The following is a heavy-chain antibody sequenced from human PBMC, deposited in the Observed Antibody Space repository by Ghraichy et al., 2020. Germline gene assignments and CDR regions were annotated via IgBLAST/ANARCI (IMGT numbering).Heavy chain of an antibody. CDR1: GYTFTSYA. CDR3: ARDHDGGYYYDSSGYCL. D-gene: IGHD3-22*01. CDR2: INAGNGNT. Sequence: ASVKVSCKASGYTFTSYAMHWVRQAPGQRLEWMGWINAGNGNTKYSQKFQGRVTITRDTSASTAYMELSSLRSEDTAVYYCARDHDGGYYYDSSGYCLWGQGTLVTVSS. J-gene: IGHJ4*02. V-gene: IGHV1-3*01.